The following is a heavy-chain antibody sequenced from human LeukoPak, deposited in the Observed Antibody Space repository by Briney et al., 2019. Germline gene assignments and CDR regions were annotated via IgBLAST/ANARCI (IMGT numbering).Heavy chain of an antibody. D-gene: IGHD6-19*01. CDR2: ISSSGSTI. V-gene: IGHV3-48*03. J-gene: IGHJ6*02. CDR3: ARESSSGWSRMDV. Sequence: QPGGSLRLSCAASGFTFSSYEMNWVRQAPGKGLEWVSYISSSGSTIYHADSVKGRFTISRDNAKNSLYLQMNNLRAEDTAVYYCARESSSGWSRMDVWGQGTTVTVSS. CDR1: GFTFSSYE.